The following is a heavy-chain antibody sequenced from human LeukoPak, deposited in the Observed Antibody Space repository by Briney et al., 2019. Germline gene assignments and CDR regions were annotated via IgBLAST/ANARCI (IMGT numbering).Heavy chain of an antibody. CDR2: INHSGST. Sequence: PSETLSLTCAVYGGSFSGYYWSWIRQPPGKGLEWIGEINHSGSTNYNPSLKSRVTISVDTSKNQFSLKLSSVTAADTAVYYCARGNWNDLWTPYHIDYWGQGTLVTVSS. J-gene: IGHJ4*02. D-gene: IGHD1-1*01. CDR1: GGSFSGYY. V-gene: IGHV4-34*01. CDR3: ARGNWNDLWTPYHIDY.